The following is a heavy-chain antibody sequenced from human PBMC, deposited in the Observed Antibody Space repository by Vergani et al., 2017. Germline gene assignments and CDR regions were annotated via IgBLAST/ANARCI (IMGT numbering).Heavy chain of an antibody. V-gene: IGHV3-66*02. Sequence: EVQLVESGGGLVQPGGSLRLSCAASGFTVSSNYMSWVRQAPGKGLEWVSVIYSGGSTYYADSVKGRFTISRDNSKNTLYLQMGSLRAEDMAVYYCARDHNRGSDDFWSGYYYYYYGMDVWGQGTTVTVSS. CDR2: IYSGGST. CDR1: GFTVSSNY. J-gene: IGHJ6*02. CDR3: ARDHNRGSDDFWSGYYYYYYGMDV. D-gene: IGHD3-3*01.